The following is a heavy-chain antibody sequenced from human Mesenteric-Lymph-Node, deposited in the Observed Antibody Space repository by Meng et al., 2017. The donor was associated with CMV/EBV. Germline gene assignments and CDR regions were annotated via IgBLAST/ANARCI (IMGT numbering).Heavy chain of an antibody. Sequence: SETLSLTCTVSGGSISSYYWSWIRQPPGKGLEWIGYIYCSGSTNYNPSLKSRVTISVDTSKNQFSLKLSSVTAADTAVYYCARVTPRKCTNGVCYTPYYFDYWGQGTLVTVSS. CDR1: GGSISSYY. J-gene: IGHJ4*02. D-gene: IGHD2-8*01. CDR3: ARVTPRKCTNGVCYTPYYFDY. V-gene: IGHV4-59*01. CDR2: IYCSGST.